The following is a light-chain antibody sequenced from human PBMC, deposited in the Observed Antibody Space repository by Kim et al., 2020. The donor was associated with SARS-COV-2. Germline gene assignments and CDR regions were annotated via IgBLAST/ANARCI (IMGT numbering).Light chain of an antibody. CDR3: QQYHTHST. J-gene: IGKJ1*01. CDR1: QNVNIW. Sequence: LPASVGATVTITCRVSQNVNIWLAWYQQKPGQVPKLLIHKTSGLQRGVPSRFSGGGSGTDFTLTIRSLQPDDFATYYCQQYHTHSTFGQGTKLEI. V-gene: IGKV1-5*03. CDR2: KTS.